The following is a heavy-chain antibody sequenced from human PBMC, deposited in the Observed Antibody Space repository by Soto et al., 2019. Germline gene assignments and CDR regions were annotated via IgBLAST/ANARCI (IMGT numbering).Heavy chain of an antibody. CDR3: AHRYYYDSSEYPREFDY. Sequence: SGPTLVNPTQTLTLTCTFSGFSLSTSGVGVGWIRQPPGKALEWLALIYWDDDKRYSPSLKSRLTITKDTSKNQVVLTMTNMEPVDTATYYCAHRYYYDSSEYPREFDYWGQGTLVTVSS. V-gene: IGHV2-5*02. D-gene: IGHD3-22*01. CDR2: IYWDDDK. J-gene: IGHJ4*02. CDR1: GFSLSTSGVG.